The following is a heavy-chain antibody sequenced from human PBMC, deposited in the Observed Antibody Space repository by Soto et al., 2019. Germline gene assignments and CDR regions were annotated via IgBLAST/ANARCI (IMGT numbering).Heavy chain of an antibody. V-gene: IGHV3-72*01. CDR3: VLWVRGVINY. Sequence: EVQLVESGGGLVQPGGSLRLSCATSGFTFSDHYLEWVRQAPGKGLAWVGRSSNRAQSYTTEYAASVKGRFTISRDDSNNSLYLQVNSLTTDETAVYYCVLWVRGVINYWGQGTLVTVSS. D-gene: IGHD3-10*01. J-gene: IGHJ4*02. CDR2: SSNRAQSYTT. CDR1: GFTFSDHY.